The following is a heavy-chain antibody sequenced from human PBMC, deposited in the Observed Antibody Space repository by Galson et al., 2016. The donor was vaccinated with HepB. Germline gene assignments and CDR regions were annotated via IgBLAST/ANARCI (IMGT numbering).Heavy chain of an antibody. CDR1: GYTFPGYY. CDR2: INPDSGGT. Sequence: SVKVSCKASGYTFPGYYIHRLRQAPGQGLEWMGWINPDSGGTNYTQKFQGRGTMTRDTSTSTVYMELSRLTFDDTAVYYCARGFFVWGSPFDYWGQGTVVTVSS. CDR3: ARGFFVWGSPFDY. J-gene: IGHJ4*02. V-gene: IGHV1-2*02. D-gene: IGHD3-16*01.